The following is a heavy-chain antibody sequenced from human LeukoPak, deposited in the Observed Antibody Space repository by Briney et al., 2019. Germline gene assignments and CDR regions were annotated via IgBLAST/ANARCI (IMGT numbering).Heavy chain of an antibody. CDR2: ISGSGGST. D-gene: IGHD3-3*01. V-gene: IGHV3-23*01. J-gene: IGHJ6*02. Sequence: GSLRLSCTASGFTFSSYAMSWVRQAPGKGLEWVSGISGSGGSTYYADSVKGRFTISRDNSKNTLYLQMNSLRAEDTAVYYCAKEDDFWSGYSHGMDVWGQGTTVTVSS. CDR3: AKEDDFWSGYSHGMDV. CDR1: GFTFSSYA.